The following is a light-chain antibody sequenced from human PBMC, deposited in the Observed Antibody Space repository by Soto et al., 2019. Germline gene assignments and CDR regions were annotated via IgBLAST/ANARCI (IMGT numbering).Light chain of an antibody. CDR1: QSVSYNY. J-gene: IGKJ2*01. CDR2: RTS. CDR3: QQYGGSPPYT. Sequence: EIVLTXSXXXXXLSPGEGATXSCRAXQSVSYNYIAWYQQKPGQAPRLLMYRTSSRAADISDRFSGSGSGTDFTLTISRLQPEDSAVYYCQQYGGSPPYTFGQGTKLEIK. V-gene: IGKV3-20*01.